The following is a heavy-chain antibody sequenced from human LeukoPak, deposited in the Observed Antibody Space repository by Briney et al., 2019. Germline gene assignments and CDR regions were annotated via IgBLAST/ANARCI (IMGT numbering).Heavy chain of an antibody. J-gene: IGHJ3*02. CDR3: ARYADSAYDAFDI. D-gene: IGHD4-17*01. Sequence: SETLSLTCNVSGDSIRRSNHYWAWIRQPPGKGLEWIGSIFYAGSTYYNPSLKSRVTLSVDTSKNQVSLKLNSVTAADTAVYYCARYADSAYDAFDIWGQGTMVTVSS. CDR2: IFYAGST. V-gene: IGHV4-39*07. CDR1: GDSIRRSNHY.